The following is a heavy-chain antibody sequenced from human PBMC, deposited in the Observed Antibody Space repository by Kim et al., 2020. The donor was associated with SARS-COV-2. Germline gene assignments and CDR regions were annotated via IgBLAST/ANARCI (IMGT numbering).Heavy chain of an antibody. CDR3: ASSTIAAAPDY. CDR2: INHSGST. V-gene: IGHV4-34*01. J-gene: IGHJ4*02. CDR1: GGSFSGYY. Sequence: SETLSLTCAVYGGSFSGYYWSWIRQPPGKGLEWIGEINHSGSTNYNPSLKSRVTISVDTSKNQFSLKLSSVTAADTAVYYCASSTIAAAPDYWGQGTLVT. D-gene: IGHD6-13*01.